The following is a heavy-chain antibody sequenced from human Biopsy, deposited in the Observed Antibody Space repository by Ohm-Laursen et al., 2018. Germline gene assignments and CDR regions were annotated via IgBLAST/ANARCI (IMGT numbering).Heavy chain of an antibody. D-gene: IGHD3-9*01. V-gene: IGHV1-69*06. CDR1: GGTFINYG. J-gene: IGHJ1*01. Sequence: SSVKVSCKAPGGTFINYGVNWVRQAPGQGLEWLGGNIPILGTGNYAQKFHDRVTVAADTSTSTATMELRSLRSDDTAVYYCATKLTGYFHHWGQGTLVIVSS. CDR2: NIPILGTG. CDR3: ATKLTGYFHH.